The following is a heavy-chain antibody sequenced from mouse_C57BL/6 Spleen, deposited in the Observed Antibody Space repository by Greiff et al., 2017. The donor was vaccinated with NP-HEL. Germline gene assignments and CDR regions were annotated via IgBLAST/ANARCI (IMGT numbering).Heavy chain of an antibody. CDR1: GFTFSDYY. D-gene: IGHD1-1*01. J-gene: IGHJ1*03. CDR3: ARDPSYYYGSSYPYWYFDV. V-gene: IGHV5-16*01. Sequence: EVKVVESEGGLVQPGSSMKLSCTASGFTFSDYYMAWVRQVPEKGLEWVANINYDGSSTYYLDSLKSRFIISRDNAKNILYLQMSSLKSEDTATYYCARDPSYYYGSSYPYWYFDVWGTGTTVTVSS. CDR2: INYDGSST.